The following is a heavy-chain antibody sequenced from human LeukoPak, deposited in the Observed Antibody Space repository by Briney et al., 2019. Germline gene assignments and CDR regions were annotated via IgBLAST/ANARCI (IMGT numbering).Heavy chain of an antibody. Sequence: GGSLRLSCAASGFTVSGYSMHWVRQAPGKGLEWVAVISYDRDNKYYADSVRGRFTISRDASNNTLYLHLNSLRAEDTAVYYCARDPFGGKIFDFWGQGTLVTVSS. J-gene: IGHJ4*02. CDR1: GFTVSGYS. CDR2: ISYDRDNK. D-gene: IGHD3-10*01. CDR3: ARDPFGGKIFDF. V-gene: IGHV3-30*14.